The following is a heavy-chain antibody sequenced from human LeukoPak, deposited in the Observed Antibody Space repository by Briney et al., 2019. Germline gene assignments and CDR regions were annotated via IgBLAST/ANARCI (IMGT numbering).Heavy chain of an antibody. CDR3: ARDLSPRGYSYGYLGY. D-gene: IGHD5-18*01. V-gene: IGHV3-11*01. Sequence: GGSLRLSCAASGFTFSDYYMSWIRQAPGKGLEWVSYISSSGSTIYYAHSVKGRFTISRDNAKNSLYLQMNSLRAEDTAVYYCARDLSPRGYSYGYLGYWGQGTLVTVSS. J-gene: IGHJ4*02. CDR2: ISSSGSTI. CDR1: GFTFSDYY.